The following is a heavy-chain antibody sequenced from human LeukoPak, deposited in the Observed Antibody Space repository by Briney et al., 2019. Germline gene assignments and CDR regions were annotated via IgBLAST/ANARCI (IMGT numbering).Heavy chain of an antibody. V-gene: IGHV3-23*01. D-gene: IGHD3-10*01. CDR1: GFTFSTYA. Sequence: GGSLRLSCTVSGFTFSTYAMSWVRQAPGKGLEWVSATSGNGAKTYYADSVKGRFSISRDNSKNTLYLQMNSLRAEDTAVYYCAKDFGGHDYWGQGTLVTVSS. J-gene: IGHJ4*02. CDR2: TSGNGAKT. CDR3: AKDFGGHDY.